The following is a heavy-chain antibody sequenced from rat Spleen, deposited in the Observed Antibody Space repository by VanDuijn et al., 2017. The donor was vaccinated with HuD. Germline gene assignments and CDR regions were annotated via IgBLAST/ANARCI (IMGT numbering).Heavy chain of an antibody. CDR1: GFTFTDYN. CDR2: ITYGGSGT. Sequence: EVQLVESGGDLVQPGRSLKLSCAASGFTFTDYNMAWVRQAPKKGLEWVATITYGGSGTYYRDSVKGRFTISRDNAKSTLFLQMDSLRSEDTATYYCARPNYGYPFAYWGQGTLVTVSS. CDR3: ARPNYGYPFAY. D-gene: IGHD1-11*01. V-gene: IGHV5-7*01. J-gene: IGHJ3*01.